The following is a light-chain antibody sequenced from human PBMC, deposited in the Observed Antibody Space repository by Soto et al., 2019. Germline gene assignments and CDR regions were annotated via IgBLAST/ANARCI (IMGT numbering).Light chain of an antibody. CDR2: DVN. Sequence: QSALTQPRSVSGSPGQSVTISCTGTSSDVGGYNYVSWYQQHSGKAPKLMIYDVNKRPSGVPDRFSGSKSGNAASLTISGLQADDEADYYCSSYAGSNTWVFGGGTKLTVL. CDR3: SSYAGSNTWV. CDR1: SSDVGGYNY. J-gene: IGLJ3*02. V-gene: IGLV2-11*01.